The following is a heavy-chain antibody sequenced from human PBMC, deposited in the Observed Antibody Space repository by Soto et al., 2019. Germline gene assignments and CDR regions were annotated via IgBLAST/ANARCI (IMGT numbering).Heavy chain of an antibody. J-gene: IGHJ4*02. CDR2: IIPILGIA. CDR1: GGTFSSYT. CDR3: ARGREQQLVPAGPLDY. Sequence: QVQLVQSGAEVKKPGSSVKVSCKASGGTFSSYTISWVRQAPGQGLEWMGRIIPILGIANYAQKFQGRVTITADKSTSTAYMELSSLRSEDTAVYYCARGREQQLVPAGPLDYWGQGTLVTVSS. D-gene: IGHD6-13*01. V-gene: IGHV1-69*02.